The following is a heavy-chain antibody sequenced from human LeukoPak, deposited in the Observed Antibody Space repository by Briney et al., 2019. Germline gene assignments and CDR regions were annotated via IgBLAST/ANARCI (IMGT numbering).Heavy chain of an antibody. CDR2: IYYSGST. CDR1: GGSISSSSYY. Sequence: SETLSLTCTVSGGSISSSSYYWGWIRQPPGKGLEWIGSIYYSGSTYYNPSLKSRVTISVDTSKNQFSLKLSSVTAADTAVYYCASERGYSGYVDYWGQGTLVTVSS. D-gene: IGHD5-12*01. J-gene: IGHJ4*02. CDR3: ASERGYSGYVDY. V-gene: IGHV4-39*07.